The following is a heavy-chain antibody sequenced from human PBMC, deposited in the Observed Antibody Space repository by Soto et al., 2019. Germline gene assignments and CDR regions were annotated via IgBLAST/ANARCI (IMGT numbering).Heavy chain of an antibody. CDR2: ISYDGSNK. Sequence: QVQLLESGGGVVQPGRSLRLSCAASGFTFSSYGMHWVRQAPGKGLEWVAVISYDGSNKYYADSVKGRFTISRDNSKNTLYLQMNSLRAEDTAVYYCAKQDKSTIFGLAPPHYYYGMDVWGQGTTVTVSS. J-gene: IGHJ6*02. D-gene: IGHD3-3*01. CDR1: GFTFSSYG. V-gene: IGHV3-30*18. CDR3: AKQDKSTIFGLAPPHYYYGMDV.